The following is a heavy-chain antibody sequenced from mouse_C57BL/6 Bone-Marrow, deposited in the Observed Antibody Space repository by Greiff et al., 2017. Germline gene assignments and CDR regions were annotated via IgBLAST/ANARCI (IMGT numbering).Heavy chain of an antibody. CDR3: ARRLGGLTYYFDY. CDR1: GYTFTSYW. CDR2: IHPNSGST. V-gene: IGHV1-64*01. D-gene: IGHD3-3*01. J-gene: IGHJ2*01. Sequence: QVQLKQPGAELVKPGASVKLSCKASGYTFTSYWMHWVKQRPGQGLEWIGMIHPNSGSTNYNEKFKSKATLTVDKSSSTAYMQLSSLTSEDSAVYYCARRLGGLTYYFDYWGQGTTLTVSS.